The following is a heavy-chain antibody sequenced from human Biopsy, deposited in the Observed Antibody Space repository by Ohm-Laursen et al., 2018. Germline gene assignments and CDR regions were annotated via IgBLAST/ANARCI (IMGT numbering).Heavy chain of an antibody. CDR3: VAYPSSGFFENNDDFAMDV. CDR2: LNPVSGNS. J-gene: IGHJ6*02. V-gene: IGHV1-8*01. Sequence: GSSVKVSFKASGYTFTSYDITWVRQASGQGPEWIGWLNPVSGNSNFGQKFRGRVTITADVTTTTAYMDLSGLRSEDTAVYYCVAYPSSGFFENNDDFAMDVWGQGTTVIVSS. CDR1: GYTFTSYD. D-gene: IGHD6-19*01.